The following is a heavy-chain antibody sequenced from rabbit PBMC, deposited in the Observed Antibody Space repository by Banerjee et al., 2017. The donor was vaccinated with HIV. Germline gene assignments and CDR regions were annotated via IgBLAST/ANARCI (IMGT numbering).Heavy chain of an antibody. CDR2: IYTDSDGT. J-gene: IGHJ4*01. CDR3: ARGDTGSRHSPFNL. CDR1: GFSFSSTYY. Sequence: QEQLVESGGGLVQPEGSLTLTCTASGFSFSSTYYMCWVRQAPGKGLELIACIYTDSDGTWYAGWVNGRFTITRSTSLNTVTLQMTSLTAADTATYFCARGDTGSRHSPFNLWGQGTLVTVS. D-gene: IGHD1-1*01. V-gene: IGHV1S43*01.